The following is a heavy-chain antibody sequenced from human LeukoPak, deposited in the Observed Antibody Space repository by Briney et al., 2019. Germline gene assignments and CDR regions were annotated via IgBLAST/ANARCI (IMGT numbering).Heavy chain of an antibody. D-gene: IGHD1-1*01. CDR3: ARDSGNNWDANYFDA. CDR2: INWNAGTT. J-gene: IGHJ5*02. CDR1: VCRFDDHA. Sequence: GGSLRLSCAASVCRFDDHAMSWVRQAPGKGLEWVAGINWNAGTTGYRGSVKGRFTISRDNAKNSLYLQMNSLRAEDTALYYGARDSGNNWDANYFDAWGQGTLVTVSS. V-gene: IGHV3-20*04.